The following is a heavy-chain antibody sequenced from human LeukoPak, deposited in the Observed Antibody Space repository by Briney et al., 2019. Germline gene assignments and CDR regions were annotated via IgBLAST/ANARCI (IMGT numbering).Heavy chain of an antibody. CDR3: VREAYDDFWSGSWRYYYYMDV. CDR2: ISSDGSRV. D-gene: IGHD3-3*01. V-gene: IGHV3-74*01. Sequence: GGSLTLSCAASGFTFSDYWMHWVRQAPGKGLVWVSRISSDGSRVTYADFVKGRFTISRDNAKNTLYLQMSSLRAEDTAVYYCVREAYDDFWSGSWRYYYYMDVWGKGITVTVSS. J-gene: IGHJ6*03. CDR1: GFTFSDYW.